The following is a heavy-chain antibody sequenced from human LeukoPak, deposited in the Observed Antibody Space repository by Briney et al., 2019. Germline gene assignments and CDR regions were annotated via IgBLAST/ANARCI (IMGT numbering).Heavy chain of an antibody. CDR3: ATKQWLAPPPDS. Sequence: PGGSLRLSCAASGFTFSKYWMLWVRQAPGKGLESVTRINTDGTVTTYADSVKGRFNVSRDNADNTMFLQMNSVRDEDTAVYYCATKQWLAPPPDSWGQGTAVTVSS. J-gene: IGHJ4*02. CDR1: GFTFSKYW. CDR2: INTDGTVT. D-gene: IGHD6-19*01. V-gene: IGHV3-74*01.